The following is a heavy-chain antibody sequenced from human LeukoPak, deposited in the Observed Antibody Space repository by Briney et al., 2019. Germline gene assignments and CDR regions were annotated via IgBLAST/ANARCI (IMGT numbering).Heavy chain of an antibody. CDR2: IYSSGST. V-gene: IGHV4-59*08. CDR3: ARLVDNDSSGDPDTFDV. J-gene: IGHJ3*01. CDR1: GGSISGYY. D-gene: IGHD6-25*01. Sequence: PSETLSLTCNVSGGSISGYYWSWIRQAPGKGLEWIGYIYSSGSTSYNPSLKSRVSISGDRSETKFSLRLTSVTAADTAVYYCARLVDNDSSGDPDTFDVWGHGTVVIVSS.